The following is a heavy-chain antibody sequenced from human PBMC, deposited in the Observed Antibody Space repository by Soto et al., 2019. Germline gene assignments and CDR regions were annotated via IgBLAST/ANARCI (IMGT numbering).Heavy chain of an antibody. D-gene: IGHD1-26*01. J-gene: IGHJ4*02. CDR1: GFSFTDAW. Sequence: EVQLVESGGGLVKPGGSLRLSCRASGFSFTDAWMGWVRQTPGKGLEWVGGIKSQTHGGTSDYAAPVKDRFIISRYDSRNTLYRQMHSLQSEDTGMYHCTTDLRQMALPILSCGGQGTPVTVSS. CDR3: TTDLRQMALPILSC. V-gene: IGHV3-15*01. CDR2: IKSQTHGGTS.